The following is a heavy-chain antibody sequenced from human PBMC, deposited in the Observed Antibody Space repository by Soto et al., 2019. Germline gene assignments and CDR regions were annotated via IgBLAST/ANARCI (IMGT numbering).Heavy chain of an antibody. Sequence: QVQLQASGPGLVKPSGTLSLTCAVSGGSISSSNWWSWVRQPPGKGLEWIGEIYHSGSTNYNPYLKSRVTISVDKSKNQCSLKLGSVTAADTAVYYCTSPSWCGDYYYGMDVSGRGTTVAVS. CDR3: TSPSWCGDYYYGMDV. D-gene: IGHD3-10*01. J-gene: IGHJ6*02. CDR2: IYHSGST. CDR1: GGSISSSNW. V-gene: IGHV4-4*02.